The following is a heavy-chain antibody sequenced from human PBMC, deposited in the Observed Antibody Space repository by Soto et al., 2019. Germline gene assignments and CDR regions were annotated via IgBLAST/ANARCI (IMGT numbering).Heavy chain of an antibody. CDR2: IYYSGST. D-gene: IGHD3-22*01. V-gene: IGHV4-59*01. CDR3: ARYRVDYDSSGYYYETFDY. CDR1: GGSMRNYF. Sequence: SETLSLTCTVSGGSMRNYFWTWIRQPPGKGLEWIGYIYYSGSTNYNPSLKSRVTISVDTSKNQFSLKLSSVTAADTAVYYCARYRVDYDSSGYYYETFDYWGQGTLVTVSS. J-gene: IGHJ4*02.